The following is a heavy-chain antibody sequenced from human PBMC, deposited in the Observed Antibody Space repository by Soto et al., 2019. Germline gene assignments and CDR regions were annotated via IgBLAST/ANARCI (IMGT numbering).Heavy chain of an antibody. J-gene: IGHJ4*02. V-gene: IGHV1-24*01. CDR1: GYTLTELS. CDR3: ARVLDIVLMVYAPPLDY. CDR2: FDPEDGET. D-gene: IGHD2-8*01. Sequence: GASVKVSCKVSGYTLTELSMHWVRQAPGKGLEWMGGFDPEDGETIYAQKLQGRVTLTEDTSTDTAYMELSSLRSEDTAVYYCARVLDIVLMVYAPPLDYWGQGTLVTVS.